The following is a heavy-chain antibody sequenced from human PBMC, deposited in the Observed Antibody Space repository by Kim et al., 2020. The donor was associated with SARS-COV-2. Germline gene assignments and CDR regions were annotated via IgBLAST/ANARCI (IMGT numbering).Heavy chain of an antibody. CDR2: ISWNSGSI. J-gene: IGHJ3*02. CDR3: AKAKYSGYDSYAFDI. V-gene: IGHV3-9*01. CDR1: GFTFDDYA. Sequence: GGSLRLSCAASGFTFDDYAMHWVRQAPGKGLEWVSGISWNSGSIGYADSVKGRFTISRDNAKNSLYLQMNSLRAEDTALYYCAKAKYSGYDSYAFDIWGQGTMVTVSS. D-gene: IGHD5-12*01.